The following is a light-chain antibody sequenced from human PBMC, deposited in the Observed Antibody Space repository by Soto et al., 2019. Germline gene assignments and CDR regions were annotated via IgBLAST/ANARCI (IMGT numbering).Light chain of an antibody. Sequence: QSVLTQPASVSGSPGQSITICCTGTSSDVGGYNYVSWHQQHPGKAPKLLIYDVSSRPSGVSNRFSASKSGNTASLTISGLQAEDEADYYCSSYTSSITHVFGTGTKVT. J-gene: IGLJ1*01. CDR1: SSDVGGYNY. V-gene: IGLV2-14*01. CDR2: DVS. CDR3: SSYTSSITHV.